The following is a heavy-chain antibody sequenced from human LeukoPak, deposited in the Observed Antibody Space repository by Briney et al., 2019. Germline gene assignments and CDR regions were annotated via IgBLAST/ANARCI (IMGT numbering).Heavy chain of an antibody. Sequence: SVKVSCKASGGTFLSYASSWVRQAPGQGLEWMGRIIPIFGRANYAQKFQSRVTITTAESTSTAYMQLSSLRSEDTAVYYCARDPSLYYYATDAFDIWGQGTMVTVSS. V-gene: IGHV1-69*05. J-gene: IGHJ3*02. CDR2: IIPIFGRA. CDR1: GGTFLSYA. D-gene: IGHD3-10*01. CDR3: ARDPSLYYYATDAFDI.